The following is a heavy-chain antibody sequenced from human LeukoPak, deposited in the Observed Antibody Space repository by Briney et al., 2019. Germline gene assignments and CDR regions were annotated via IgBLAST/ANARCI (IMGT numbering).Heavy chain of an antibody. CDR2: IYYSGST. CDR1: GGSISSSTYF. D-gene: IGHD6-6*01. V-gene: IGHV4-39*07. J-gene: IGHJ6*03. CDR3: ASVKGSSSGYYYYYYYMDV. Sequence: SETLSLTCTVSGGSISSSTYFWGWIRQPPGKGLEWIGTIYYSGSTNYNPSLKSRVTISVDTSKNQFSLKLRSVTAADTAVYYCASVKGSSSGYYYYYYYMDVWGKGTTVTVSS.